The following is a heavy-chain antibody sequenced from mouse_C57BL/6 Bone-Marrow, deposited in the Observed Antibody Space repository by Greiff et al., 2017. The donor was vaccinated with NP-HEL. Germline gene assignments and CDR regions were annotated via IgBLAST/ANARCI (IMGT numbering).Heavy chain of an antibody. Sequence: EVKLVESGGGLVQPGGSLSLSCAASGFTFTDYYMSWVRQPPGKALEWLGFIRHKANGYTTEYSASVKGRFTISRDNSQSILYLQMNALRAEDSATYYCARYTDDYDYDGYAMDYWGQGTSVTVSS. J-gene: IGHJ4*01. V-gene: IGHV7-3*01. CDR3: ARYTDDYDYDGYAMDY. CDR1: GFTFTDYY. CDR2: IRHKANGYTT. D-gene: IGHD2-4*01.